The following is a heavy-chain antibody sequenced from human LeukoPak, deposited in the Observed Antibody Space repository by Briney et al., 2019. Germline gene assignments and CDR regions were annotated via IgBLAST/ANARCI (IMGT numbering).Heavy chain of an antibody. CDR3: ARPDGSAIYPDY. V-gene: IGHV3-48*02. J-gene: IGHJ4*02. CDR2: ISSRSTTI. D-gene: IGHD3-10*01. Sequence: RQAPGGGLEGVAHISSRSTTIYYAYSVKGRFTISRDNAKNTLSLQMTCLRDVDTAVYYCARPDGSAIYPDYWGQGTLVTVSS.